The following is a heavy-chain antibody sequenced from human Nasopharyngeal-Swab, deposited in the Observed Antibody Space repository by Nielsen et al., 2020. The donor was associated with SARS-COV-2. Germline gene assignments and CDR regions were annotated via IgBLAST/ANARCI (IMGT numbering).Heavy chain of an antibody. Sequence: SETLSLTCTVSGGSISSYYWSWIRQPPGKGLEWIGYIYYSGSTNCNPSLKSRVTISVDTSKNQFSLKLSSVTAADTAVYYCARDGRDYSSSWYYYYGMDVWGQGTTVTVSS. J-gene: IGHJ6*02. CDR3: ARDGRDYSSSWYYYYGMDV. D-gene: IGHD6-13*01. CDR1: GGSISSYY. CDR2: IYYSGST. V-gene: IGHV4-59*01.